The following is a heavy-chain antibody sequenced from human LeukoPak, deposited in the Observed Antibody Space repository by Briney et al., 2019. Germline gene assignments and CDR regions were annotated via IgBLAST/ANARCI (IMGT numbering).Heavy chain of an antibody. Sequence: ASVKVSCKASGYTFTSYGISWVRQAPGQGLEWMGWISAYNGNTNYAQKLQGRVTMTTDTSTSTAYMELRSLRSDDTAVYYCARVVDQTPNYYDYVWGSYLKRGWFDPWGQGTLVTVSS. CDR3: ARVVDQTPNYYDYVWGSYLKRGWFDP. J-gene: IGHJ5*02. CDR1: GYTFTSYG. V-gene: IGHV1-18*01. D-gene: IGHD3-16*02. CDR2: ISAYNGNT.